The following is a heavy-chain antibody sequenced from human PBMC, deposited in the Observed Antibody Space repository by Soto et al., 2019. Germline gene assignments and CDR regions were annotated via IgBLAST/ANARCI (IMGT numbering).Heavy chain of an antibody. CDR1: GFTFSSYS. J-gene: IGHJ6*03. D-gene: IGHD6-13*01. CDR2: ISSSSSTI. Sequence: PGGSLRLSCAASGFTFSSYSMNWVRQAPGKGLEWVSYISSSSSTIYYADSVKGRFTISRDNAKNSLYLQMNSLRAEDTAVYYCARDEGVAAAGTPYYYYYMDVWGKGTTVTVSS. V-gene: IGHV3-48*01. CDR3: ARDEGVAAAGTPYYYYYMDV.